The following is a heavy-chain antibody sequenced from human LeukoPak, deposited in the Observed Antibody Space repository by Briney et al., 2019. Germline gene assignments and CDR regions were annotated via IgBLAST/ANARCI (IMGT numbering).Heavy chain of an antibody. CDR3: ARDRGYYGSGSCDY. V-gene: IGHV4-39*07. CDR1: GDSISSSSYF. D-gene: IGHD3-10*01. J-gene: IGHJ4*02. Sequence: SETLSLTCTVSGDSISSSSYFWGWIRQPPGKGLEWIGSIYYSGSTYYNPSLKSRVTISVDTSKNQFSLKLSSVTAADTAVYYCARDRGYYGSGSCDYWGQGTLVTVSS. CDR2: IYYSGST.